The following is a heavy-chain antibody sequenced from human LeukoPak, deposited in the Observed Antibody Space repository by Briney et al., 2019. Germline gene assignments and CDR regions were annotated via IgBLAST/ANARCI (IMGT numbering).Heavy chain of an antibody. V-gene: IGHV4-59*01. Sequence: SETLCLTCTVSGGSISSYYWSWIRQPPGKGLEWIGYIYYSGSTNYNPSLKSRVTISVDTSKNQFSLKLSSVTAADTAVYYCARGPYCGGDCYTFDYWGQGTLVTVSS. CDR3: ARGPYCGGDCYTFDY. J-gene: IGHJ4*02. D-gene: IGHD2-21*02. CDR2: IYYSGST. CDR1: GGSISSYY.